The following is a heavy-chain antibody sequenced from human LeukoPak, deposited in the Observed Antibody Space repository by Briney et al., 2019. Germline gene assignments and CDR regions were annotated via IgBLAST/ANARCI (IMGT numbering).Heavy chain of an antibody. Sequence: SETLSLTCTVSGGSISSSSYYWGWIRQPPGKGLEWIGSIYYSGSTYYNPPLKSRVTISVDTSKNQFSLKLSSVTAADTAVYYCARSGSGSTGGAFDIWGQGTMVTVSS. V-gene: IGHV4-39*07. CDR3: ARSGSGSTGGAFDI. D-gene: IGHD3-10*01. CDR2: IYYSGST. CDR1: GGSISSSSYY. J-gene: IGHJ3*02.